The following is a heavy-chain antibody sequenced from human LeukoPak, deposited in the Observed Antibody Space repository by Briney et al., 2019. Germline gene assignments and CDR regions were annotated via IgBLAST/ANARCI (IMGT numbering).Heavy chain of an antibody. CDR1: GYDSGVSFTSHS. J-gene: IGHJ6*03. V-gene: IGHV5-51*01. CDR2: IYPDDSDS. CDR3: AREGFGISATSTRRSYYMDV. D-gene: IGHD2-15*01. Sequence: GESLKISCQGSGYDSGVSFTSHSIAWVRQMPGKGLEWMGIIYPDDSDSRYSPSFQGQVTISVDKSISTAYLQWNSLKASDTAMYYCAREGFGISATSTRRSYYMDVWGKGTTVTVSS.